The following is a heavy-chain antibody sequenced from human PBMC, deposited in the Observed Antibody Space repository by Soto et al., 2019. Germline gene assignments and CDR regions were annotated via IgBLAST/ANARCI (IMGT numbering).Heavy chain of an antibody. CDR2: IWFDGSDK. CDR3: ARLYCSAASCYSVGAFDI. V-gene: IGHV3-33*01. CDR1: GFTFSTYG. Sequence: QVQLVESGGGVVQPGRSLRLSCAASGFTFSTYGMHWVRQAPGKGLEWVALIWFDGSDKYYTESVKGRFTISRDNSRSTVDLQMNSLRAEYTAVYYCARLYCSAASCYSVGAFDIRGQGTMVTVTS. D-gene: IGHD2-2*01. J-gene: IGHJ3*02.